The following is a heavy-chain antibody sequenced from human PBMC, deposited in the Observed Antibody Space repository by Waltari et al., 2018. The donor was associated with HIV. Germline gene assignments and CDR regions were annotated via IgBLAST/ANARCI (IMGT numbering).Heavy chain of an antibody. Sequence: QVHLVQSGGGVVQPGRSLRLSCAASGFTFSTYGMHWVRQAPGKGLEWLEMISYDGSKKYYGDSVKGRFTIFRDDSKKTLYLQMNSLRAEDTAVYYCARSWQYLPRRDDYFDYWGQGTLVTVSP. V-gene: IGHV3-33*01. CDR2: ISYDGSKK. CDR1: GFTFSTYG. J-gene: IGHJ4*02. CDR3: ARSWQYLPRRDDYFDY.